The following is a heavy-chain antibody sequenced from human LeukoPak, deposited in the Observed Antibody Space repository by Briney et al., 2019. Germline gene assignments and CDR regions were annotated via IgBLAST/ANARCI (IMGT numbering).Heavy chain of an antibody. CDR1: GGSISRSSHY. CDR2: IYYSGST. D-gene: IGHD6-13*01. CDR3: ARHKRPSSSWYPH. J-gene: IGHJ4*02. Sequence: SETLSLTCTVSGGSISRSSHYWGWIRQPPGKGLEWIGSIYYSGSTYYNPSLKSRVTISVDTSKNQFSLKLSSVTAADTAVYYCARHKRPSSSWYPHWGQGTLVTVSS. V-gene: IGHV4-39*01.